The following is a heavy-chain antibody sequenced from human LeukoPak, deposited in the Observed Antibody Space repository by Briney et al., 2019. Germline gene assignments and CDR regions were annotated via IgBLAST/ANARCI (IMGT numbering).Heavy chain of an antibody. CDR2: ISSSSSTI. CDR3: AKGPPITMVRGATGYFDL. J-gene: IGHJ2*01. D-gene: IGHD3-10*01. CDR1: GFTFSSYS. V-gene: IGHV3-48*01. Sequence: GGSLRLSCAASGFTFSSYSMNWVRQARGKGLEWVSYISSSSSTIYYADSVKGRFTISRDNAKNSLYLQMNSLRAEDTALYYCAKGPPITMVRGATGYFDLWGRGTLVTVSS.